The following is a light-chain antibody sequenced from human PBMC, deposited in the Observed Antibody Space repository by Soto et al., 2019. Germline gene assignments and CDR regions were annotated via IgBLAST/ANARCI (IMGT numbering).Light chain of an antibody. CDR2: AAS. Sequence: EIVLTQSPGTLSLSPGERAALSCRASQSVRSNFVAWYQQKPGQAPRLLIYAASRRAPGIPDRFSGSGSGTDFSLIISRLEPEDFAVYYCQHYGTSPHLTFGGGTRVEIK. CDR1: QSVRSNF. V-gene: IGKV3-20*01. J-gene: IGKJ4*01. CDR3: QHYGTSPHLT.